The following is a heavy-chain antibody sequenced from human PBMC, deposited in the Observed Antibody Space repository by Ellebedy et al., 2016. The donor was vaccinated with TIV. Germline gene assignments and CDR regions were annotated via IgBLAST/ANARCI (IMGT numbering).Heavy chain of an antibody. V-gene: IGHV3-23*01. J-gene: IGHJ6*03. D-gene: IGHD3-3*01. CDR3: AKGSAYYDFWSGPNYYYMDV. CDR2: ISGSGGST. CDR1: GFTFSSYA. Sequence: GESLKISXAASGFTFSSYAMSWVRQAPGKGLEWVSAISGSGGSTYYADSVKGRFTISRDNSKNTLYLQMNSLRAEDTAVYYCAKGSAYYDFWSGPNYYYMDVWGKGTTVTVSS.